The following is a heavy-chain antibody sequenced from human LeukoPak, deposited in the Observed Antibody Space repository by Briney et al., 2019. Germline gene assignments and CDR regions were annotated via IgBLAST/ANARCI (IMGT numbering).Heavy chain of an antibody. CDR2: ISGTSNTI. V-gene: IGHV3-48*01. Sequence: GGSLRLSCVASGFTFSTYSMNWVRQAPGKGLEWVSYISGTSNTIYYADSVKGRFTISRDNAKNSLYLQMNSLRAEDTAVYYCARDEYNWNVDAFDIWGQGTVVTVSS. CDR3: ARDEYNWNVDAFDI. CDR1: GFTFSTYS. D-gene: IGHD1-20*01. J-gene: IGHJ3*02.